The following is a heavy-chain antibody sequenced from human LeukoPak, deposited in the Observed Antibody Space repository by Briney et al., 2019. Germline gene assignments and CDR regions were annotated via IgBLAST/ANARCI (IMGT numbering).Heavy chain of an antibody. CDR3: ARDSSNDWYYYDSSGYPDY. CDR2: IWYDGSNK. Sequence: PGGSLRLSCAASGFTFSSYGMHWVRQAPGKGLEWVAVIWYDGSNKYYADSVKGRFTISRGNSKNTLYLQMNSLRAEDTAVYYCARDSSNDWYYYDSSGYPDYWGQGTLVTVSS. J-gene: IGHJ4*02. V-gene: IGHV3-33*01. D-gene: IGHD3-22*01. CDR1: GFTFSSYG.